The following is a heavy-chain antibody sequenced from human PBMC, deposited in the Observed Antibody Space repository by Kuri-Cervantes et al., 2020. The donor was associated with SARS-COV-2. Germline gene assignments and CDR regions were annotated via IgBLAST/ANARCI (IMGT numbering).Heavy chain of an antibody. CDR2: MNPNSGDT. CDR1: GYTFTSYD. J-gene: IGHJ6*02. Sequence: ASVKVSCKASGYTFTSYDINWVRQATGQGLEWMGWMNPNSGDTGYAQRFQGRVTMTRNTSMSTVYLELSSLRSEDTAVYYCARGDFYFYYGMDVWGQGTTVTVSS. CDR3: ARGDFYFYYGMDV. V-gene: IGHV1-8*01.